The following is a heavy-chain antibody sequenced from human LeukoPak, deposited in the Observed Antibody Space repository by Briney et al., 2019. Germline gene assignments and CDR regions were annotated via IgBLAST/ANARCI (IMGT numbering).Heavy chain of an antibody. J-gene: IGHJ3*02. CDR1: GGSISSYY. CDR3: ARRLSDAFDI. Sequence: SETLSLTCTISGGSISSYYWSWIRQPPGKGLEWIGYIYYSGSTNYNPSLKSRVTISVDTSKNQFSLKLSSVTAADMAVYYCARRLSDAFDIWGQGTMVTVSS. V-gene: IGHV4-59*01. CDR2: IYYSGST.